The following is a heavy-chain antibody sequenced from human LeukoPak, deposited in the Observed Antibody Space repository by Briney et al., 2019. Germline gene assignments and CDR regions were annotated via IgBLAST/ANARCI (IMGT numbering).Heavy chain of an antibody. CDR3: AAKLHPDDPFNI. Sequence: ASVKVSCKASGYTFTSYGISWVRQAPGQGLEWMGWISAYNGNTNYAQKLQGRVTMTTDTSTSTAYMELRSLRSDDTAVYYCAAKLHPDDPFNIWGQGTMVTVSS. CDR2: ISAYNGNT. CDR1: GYTFTSYG. D-gene: IGHD1-1*01. V-gene: IGHV1-18*01. J-gene: IGHJ3*02.